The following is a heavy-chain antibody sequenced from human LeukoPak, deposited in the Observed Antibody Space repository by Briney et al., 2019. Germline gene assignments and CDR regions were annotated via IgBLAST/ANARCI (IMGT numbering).Heavy chain of an antibody. CDR3: ARSSMVRGVTNWFDP. D-gene: IGHD3-10*01. J-gene: IGHJ5*02. CDR2: IYPGDSDT. V-gene: IGHV5-51*01. CDR1: GYSFTSYW. Sequence: GESFKISCKGSGYSFTSYWIGWVRQMPGKGLEWMGIIYPGDSDTRYSPSFQGQVTISADKSISTAYLQWSSLKASDTAMYYCARSSMVRGVTNWFDPWGQGTLVTVSS.